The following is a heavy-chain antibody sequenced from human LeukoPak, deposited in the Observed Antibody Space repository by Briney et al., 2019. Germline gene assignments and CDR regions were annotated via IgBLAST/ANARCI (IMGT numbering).Heavy chain of an antibody. Sequence: SVTVSCKASGGTFSSYAISWVRQAPGQGLEWMGGIIPIFGTANYAQKFQGRVTITTDESTSTAYMGLSSLRSEDTAVYYCARGDYGSGSYTLPYYYYYMDVWGKGTTVTVSS. CDR1: GGTFSSYA. CDR3: ARGDYGSGSYTLPYYYYYMDV. V-gene: IGHV1-69*05. J-gene: IGHJ6*03. D-gene: IGHD3-10*01. CDR2: IIPIFGTA.